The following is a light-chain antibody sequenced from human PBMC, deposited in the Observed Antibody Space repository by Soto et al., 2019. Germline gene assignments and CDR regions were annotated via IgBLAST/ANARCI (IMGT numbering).Light chain of an antibody. V-gene: IGLV2-14*01. CDR2: DVS. CDR3: SSYSTSGTLVV. J-gene: IGLJ2*01. Sequence: QSALTQPASVSGSPGQSITISCTGTNSDVGGYNYVSWSQQHPGKAPKLLIYDVSNRPSGVSNRFSGSKSGNTASLTISGLQAEDEAAYYCSSYSTSGTLVVFGGGTKLTVL. CDR1: NSDVGGYNY.